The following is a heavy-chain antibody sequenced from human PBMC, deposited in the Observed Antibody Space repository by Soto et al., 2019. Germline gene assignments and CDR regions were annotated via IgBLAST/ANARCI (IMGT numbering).Heavy chain of an antibody. J-gene: IGHJ2*01. V-gene: IGHV3-48*01. D-gene: IGHD5-12*01. CDR3: ARVMSISWYFDL. CDR2: ISSSSSSI. CDR1: GFTFNTYS. Sequence: EVQLVESRGGLVQPVGPLRLSCAASGFTFNTYSMNWVRQAPGKGLEWLSYISSSSSSIYYADSVKGRFTISRDNAKNSLYLQMNSLRAEDTAKYYCARVMSISWYFDLWGRGTLVTVS.